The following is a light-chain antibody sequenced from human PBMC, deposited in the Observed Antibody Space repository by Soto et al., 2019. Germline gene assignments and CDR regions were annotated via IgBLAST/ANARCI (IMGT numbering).Light chain of an antibody. Sequence: DIQMTQSPSTLSASVGDRVTITCRASQSISSWLAWYQQKPGKAPKLLIYDASRLESGVPSRFRGSGSGTEFTLTISSLQPDDFATYYCQQSQTFGQGTKVEIK. CDR2: DAS. V-gene: IGKV1-5*01. J-gene: IGKJ1*01. CDR1: QSISSW. CDR3: QQSQT.